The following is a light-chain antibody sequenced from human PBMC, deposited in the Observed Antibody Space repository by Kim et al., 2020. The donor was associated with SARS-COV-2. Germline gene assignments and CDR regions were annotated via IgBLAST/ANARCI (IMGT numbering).Light chain of an antibody. J-gene: IGKJ2*01. V-gene: IGKV1-17*03. CDR2: AAS. CDR1: QDIRNY. CDR3: LQHNAYPHT. Sequence: ACVADRNTVTCRASQDIRNYFAWFQQKPGKVPKRLIYAASSLHGGVPPRFSGSGSGTEFTLTISSLQPEDFATYYCLQHNAYPHTFGQGTKLEIK.